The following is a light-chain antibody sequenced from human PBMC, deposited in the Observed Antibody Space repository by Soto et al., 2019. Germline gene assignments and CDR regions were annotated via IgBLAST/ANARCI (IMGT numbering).Light chain of an antibody. V-gene: IGKV3-20*01. CDR3: QQYGRT. J-gene: IGKJ3*01. CDR2: GAS. CDR1: QSVSSSY. Sequence: IVLTQSPGTLSLSPGERATLSCRASQSVSSSYLAWYQQKPGQAPRLLIYGASNRATGIPDRFSGSGSGTDFTLTISRLEPEDFAVYYCQQYGRTFGPGTKVDIK.